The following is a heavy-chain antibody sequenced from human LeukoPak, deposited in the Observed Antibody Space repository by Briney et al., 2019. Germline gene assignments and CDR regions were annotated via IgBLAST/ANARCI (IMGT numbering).Heavy chain of an antibody. J-gene: IGHJ6*02. CDR2: IYSGGST. V-gene: IGHV3-66*01. CDR1: GFTVSSNY. CDR3: ARDYDFWSGYYYYYGMDV. D-gene: IGHD3-3*01. Sequence: GSLRLSCAASGFTVSSNYMSWVRQAPGKGLEWVSVIYSGGSTYYADSVKGRFTISRDNSKNTLYLQMNSLRAEDTAVYYCARDYDFWSGYYYYYGMDVWGQGTTVTVSS.